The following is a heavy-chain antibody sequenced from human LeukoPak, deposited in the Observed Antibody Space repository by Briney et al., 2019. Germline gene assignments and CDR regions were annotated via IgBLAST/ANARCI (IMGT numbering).Heavy chain of an antibody. CDR1: GFTFNSYS. V-gene: IGHV3-21*01. J-gene: IGHJ5*02. CDR3: ARGKDIVVVPAAIRTYNWFDP. D-gene: IGHD2-2*01. Sequence: GGSLRLSCAASGFTFNSYSMNWVRQAPGKGLEWVSSISSSSSYIYYADSVKGRFTISRDNAKNSLYLQMNSLRAEDTAVYYCARGKDIVVVPAAIRTYNWFDPWGQGTLVTVSS. CDR2: ISSSSSYI.